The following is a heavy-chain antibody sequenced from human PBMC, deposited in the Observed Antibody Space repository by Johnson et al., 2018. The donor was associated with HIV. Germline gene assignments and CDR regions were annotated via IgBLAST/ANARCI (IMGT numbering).Heavy chain of an antibody. V-gene: IGHV3-30*02. CDR2: IRYDGSNK. D-gene: IGHD6-13*01. CDR3: ARDPLGSSWFEGDAFDI. Sequence: QVQLMESGGGVVQPGRSLRLSCAASGFTFSSYAMHWVRQAPGKGLEWVEFIRYDGSNKYYADSVKGRFTISRDNSKNTLYLQMNSLRVEDTAVYYCARDPLGSSWFEGDAFDIWGQGTMVTVSS. J-gene: IGHJ3*02. CDR1: GFTFSSYA.